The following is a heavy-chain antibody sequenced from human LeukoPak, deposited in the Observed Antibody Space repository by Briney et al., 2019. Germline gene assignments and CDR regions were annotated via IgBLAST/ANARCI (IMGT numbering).Heavy chain of an antibody. CDR1: GGSISSHY. CDR3: AGYSNWFDP. J-gene: IGHJ5*02. V-gene: IGHV4-59*11. D-gene: IGHD2-15*01. Sequence: SETLSLTCTVSGGSISSHYWSWIRQPPGKGLEWIGYIYYSGSTNYNPSLKSRVTISVDTSKNQFSLKLSSVTAADTAVYYCAGYSNWFDPWGQGTLVTVSS. CDR2: IYYSGST.